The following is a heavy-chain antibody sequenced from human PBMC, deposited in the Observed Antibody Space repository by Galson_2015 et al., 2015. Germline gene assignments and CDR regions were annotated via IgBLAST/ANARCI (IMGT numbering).Heavy chain of an antibody. D-gene: IGHD5-12*01. CDR2: TYYRSKWFN. V-gene: IGHV6-1*01. Sequence: CAISGDSVSSNSAAWSWIRQSPSRGLEWLGKTYYRSKWFNDYAVSVRSRITINPDTSKNQFSLQVNSVTPEDTAVYYCARGRDSGYDFDFWGQGTPVTVSS. CDR3: ARGRDSGYDFDF. CDR1: GDSVSSNSAA. J-gene: IGHJ5*01.